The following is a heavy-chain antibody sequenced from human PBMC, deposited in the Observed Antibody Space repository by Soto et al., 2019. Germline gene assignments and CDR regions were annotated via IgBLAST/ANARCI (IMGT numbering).Heavy chain of an antibody. CDR1: GGSIRSDDSY. CDR3: ARFIPVVGINWFDP. V-gene: IGHV4-30-4*01. CDR2: IYYSGST. D-gene: IGHD6-19*01. Sequence: ASETLSLTCTVSGGSIRSDDSYWSWIRQPPGKGLEWIGYIYYSGSTYYNPSLKSRVTISVDTSKNQFSLKVRSVTAADTAVYYCARFIPVVGINWFDPWGQGTLVTVSS. J-gene: IGHJ5*02.